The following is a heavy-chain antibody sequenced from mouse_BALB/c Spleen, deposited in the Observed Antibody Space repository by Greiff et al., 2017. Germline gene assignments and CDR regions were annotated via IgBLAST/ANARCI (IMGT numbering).Heavy chain of an antibody. CDR1: GYTFTSYW. V-gene: IGHV1S81*02. D-gene: IGHD2-3*01. CDR2: INPSNGRT. CDR3: AKVYDGYYYFDD. Sequence: VKLVESGAELVKPGASVKLSCKASGYTFTSYWMHWVKQRPGQGLEWIGEINPSNGRTNYKEKFKSKATMTVDKSSSTAYMQLSSLTSEDYAVYYCAKVYDGYYYFDDWGEGTMVTVSA. J-gene: IGHJ3*01.